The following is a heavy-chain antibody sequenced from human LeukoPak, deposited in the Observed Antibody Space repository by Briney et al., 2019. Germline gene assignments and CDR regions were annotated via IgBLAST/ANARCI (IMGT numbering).Heavy chain of an antibody. V-gene: IGHV3-23*01. J-gene: IGHJ5*02. CDR3: AKVKRPFNGIDP. Sequence: GGSLRLSCAASGFTFSSYAMSWVRQAPGKGLEWVSAISGSGGSTYYADSVMGRFTISRDNSKNTLYLQMNSLRAEDTAVYYCAKVKRPFNGIDPWGQGTLVTVSS. D-gene: IGHD4-17*01. CDR2: ISGSGGST. CDR1: GFTFSSYA.